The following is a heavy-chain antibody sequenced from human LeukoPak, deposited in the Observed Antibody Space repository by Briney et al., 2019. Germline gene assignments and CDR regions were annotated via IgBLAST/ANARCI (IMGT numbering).Heavy chain of an antibody. CDR1: GFTFSRHW. Sequence: PGGSLRLPCAASGFTFSRHWMTWVRQAPGKGLEWVANIKHDGSEKNYVDSVKGRFTISRDNAKNSLYLQMNSLGAEDTAVYYCATPLDYYDRSDSHQGGDWGQGTLVTVSS. D-gene: IGHD3-22*01. J-gene: IGHJ4*02. CDR2: IKHDGSEK. CDR3: ATPLDYYDRSDSHQGGD. V-gene: IGHV3-7*03.